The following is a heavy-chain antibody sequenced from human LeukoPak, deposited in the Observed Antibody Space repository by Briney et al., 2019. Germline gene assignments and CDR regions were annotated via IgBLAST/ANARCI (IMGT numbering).Heavy chain of an antibody. Sequence: SETLSLTCAVYGGSFSGYYWSWIRQPPGKGLEWIGEINHSGSTNYNPSLKSRVTISVDTSKNQFSLKLSSVTAADTAVYYCARGFGCGRWGQGTLVTVSS. CDR2: INHSGST. J-gene: IGHJ4*02. CDR3: ARGFGCGR. V-gene: IGHV4-34*01. CDR1: GGSFSGYY. D-gene: IGHD1-26*01.